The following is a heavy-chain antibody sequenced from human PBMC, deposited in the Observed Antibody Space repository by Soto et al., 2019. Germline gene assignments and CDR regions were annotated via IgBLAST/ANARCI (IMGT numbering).Heavy chain of an antibody. D-gene: IGHD4-17*01. J-gene: IGHJ4*02. V-gene: IGHV3-7*01. CDR3: MTSVTTHDY. Sequence: EVQLVESGGGLVQPGGSLRLSCAASGFTLSSYWMNWVRLAPGKGLEWVANIKQDGSQKNYLDSVKGRFTISRDNAKNSLYLQMSSLRAEDTAVYYCMTSVTTHDYWGQGTLVTVSS. CDR1: GFTLSSYW. CDR2: IKQDGSQK.